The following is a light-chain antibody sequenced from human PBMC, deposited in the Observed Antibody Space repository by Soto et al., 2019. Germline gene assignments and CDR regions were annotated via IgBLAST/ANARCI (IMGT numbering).Light chain of an antibody. Sequence: EMVMTQSPATLSVSPGERATLSYRASQGISTNLAWYQQKPGQAPRLLIYGASTRATGVPARFSGSGSGIAFTLTISSLQSDDFAVYYCQQYINWPPWTFGQGTKVDVK. CDR2: GAS. CDR3: QQYINWPPWT. J-gene: IGKJ1*01. V-gene: IGKV3-15*01. CDR1: QGISTN.